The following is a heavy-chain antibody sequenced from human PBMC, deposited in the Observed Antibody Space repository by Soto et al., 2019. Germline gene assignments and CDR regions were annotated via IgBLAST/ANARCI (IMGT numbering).Heavy chain of an antibody. V-gene: IGHV3-21*01. CDR2: ISGSSSYI. CDR3: ARDGAYCSGTGWRDYYHYMDV. CDR1: GFSFSDYS. J-gene: IGHJ6*03. D-gene: IGHD2-2*01. Sequence: EVQLVESGGGLVKPGESLRLSCAASGFSFSDYSMNWVRQAAGKGLEWVSSISGSSSYIYYTDSLKGRFTVSRDNANKSLYLQMNTLRAEDTAVYYCARDGAYCSGTGWRDYYHYMDVWGKGTTVTVSS.